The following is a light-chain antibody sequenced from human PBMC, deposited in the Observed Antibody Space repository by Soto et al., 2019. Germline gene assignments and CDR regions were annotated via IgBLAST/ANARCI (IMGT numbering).Light chain of an antibody. CDR2: IAS. CDR1: QTIRND. CDR3: LQHSNYPWT. Sequence: DIQMTQSTSSLSASVGDRVTITCRASQTIRNDVGWYEQKPGKDPKRLIYIASRLESGVPSRFSGSGFGTEFTLTISDLQPEDFATYYCLQHSNYPWTFGQGTKVEIK. J-gene: IGKJ1*01. V-gene: IGKV1-17*02.